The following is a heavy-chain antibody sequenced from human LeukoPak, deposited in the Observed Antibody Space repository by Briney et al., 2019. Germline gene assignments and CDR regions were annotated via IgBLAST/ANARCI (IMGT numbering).Heavy chain of an antibody. D-gene: IGHD4-23*01. CDR2: IGTSSSTI. J-gene: IGHJ4*02. CDR3: ARHDYGGNSGDY. CDR1: GFTFTSYS. Sequence: GGSLRLSCAASGFTFTSYSVNWVRQAPGKGLEWVSYIGTSSSTIYYADSVEGRFTISRDNAENSLYLQMNRLRDEDTAVYYCARHDYGGNSGDYWGQGTLVTVSS. V-gene: IGHV3-48*02.